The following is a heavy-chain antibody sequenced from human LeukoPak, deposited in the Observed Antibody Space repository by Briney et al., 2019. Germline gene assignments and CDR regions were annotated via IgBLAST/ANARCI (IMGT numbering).Heavy chain of an antibody. D-gene: IGHD3-22*01. V-gene: IGHV3-15*01. J-gene: IGHJ3*02. Sequence: GGSLRLSCAASGFNFRQAWMSWVRQAPGKGLEWVGRLKSYKDGGTTDYATPVRGRFTISRDDSKNTLFLQMNSLKTEDTAVYYSATEDYYEYTPLGLDSFDIWGQGTMVTVSS. CDR1: GFNFRQAW. CDR2: LKSYKDGGTT. CDR3: ATEDYYEYTPLGLDSFDI.